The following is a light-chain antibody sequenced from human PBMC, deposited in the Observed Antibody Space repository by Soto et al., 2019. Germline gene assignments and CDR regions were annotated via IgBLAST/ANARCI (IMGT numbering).Light chain of an antibody. V-gene: IGLV1-40*01. CDR3: QSYDSSLRGVL. J-gene: IGLJ2*01. CDR1: SSNIGAGYD. CDR2: GNS. Sequence: QSVLTQPPSVSGAPGQRVTISCTGSSSNIGAGYDVHWYQQLPGTAPKLLIYGNSNRPSGVPDRFSGSKSGTSASLAITGLQAEDEAHYYCQSYDSSLRGVLFRGGTNLTVL.